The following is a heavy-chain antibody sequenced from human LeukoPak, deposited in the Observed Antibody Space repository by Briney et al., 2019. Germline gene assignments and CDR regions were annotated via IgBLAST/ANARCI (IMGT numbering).Heavy chain of an antibody. CDR2: ISDDGSDK. CDR1: GFTFSSYG. Sequence: PGRSLRLSCAASGFTFSSYGMHWVRRAPGKGLEWVAVISDDGSDKYYADSVKGRFTISRDNSKNTLYLQMNSLRAEDTAVYYCARGGEYFDSNDYIKTFDYWGQGTLVTVSS. D-gene: IGHD3-22*01. V-gene: IGHV3-30*03. CDR3: ARGGEYFDSNDYIKTFDY. J-gene: IGHJ4*02.